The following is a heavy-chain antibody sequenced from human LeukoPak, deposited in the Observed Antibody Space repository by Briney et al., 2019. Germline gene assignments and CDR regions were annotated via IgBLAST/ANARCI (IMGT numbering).Heavy chain of an antibody. D-gene: IGHD3-10*01. CDR3: AKGGLYGSGSYFNWFDP. CDR2: ISGSGGST. CDR1: GFTFSSYA. J-gene: IGHJ5*02. Sequence: PGGSLRLSCAASGFTFSSYAMSWVRQAPGKGLEWVSAISGSGGSTYYADSVKGRLTISRDNSKNTLYLQMNSLRAEDTAVYYCAKGGLYGSGSYFNWFDPWGQGTLVTVSS. V-gene: IGHV3-23*01.